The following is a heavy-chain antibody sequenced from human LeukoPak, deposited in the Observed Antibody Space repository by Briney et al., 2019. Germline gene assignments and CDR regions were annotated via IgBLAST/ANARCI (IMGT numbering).Heavy chain of an antibody. CDR2: ISGSGGRT. CDR3: AKEGYFEWSFDY. Sequence: PGGSLRLSCAASGFTFSSYGMNWVRQAPGKGLEWVSVISGSGGRTYYADSVKGRFTISRDNSKNTLYLQMNSLRAEDTAVYYCAKEGYFEWSFDYWGQGTLVTVSS. V-gene: IGHV3-23*01. J-gene: IGHJ4*02. D-gene: IGHD3-9*01. CDR1: GFTFSSYG.